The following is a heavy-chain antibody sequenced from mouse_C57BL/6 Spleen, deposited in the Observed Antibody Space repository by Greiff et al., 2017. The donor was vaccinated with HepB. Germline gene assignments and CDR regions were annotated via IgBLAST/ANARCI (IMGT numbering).Heavy chain of an antibody. V-gene: IGHV2-2*01. CDR3: ARNPVVATLYYYAMDY. D-gene: IGHD1-1*01. J-gene: IGHJ4*01. CDR1: GFSLTSYG. Sequence: VQLQQSGPGLVQPSQSLSITCTVSGFSLTSYGVHWVRQSPGKGLEWLGVIWSGGSTDYNAAFISRLSISKDNSKSQVFFKMNSLQADDTAIYYCARNPVVATLYYYAMDYWGQGTSVTVSS. CDR2: IWSGGST.